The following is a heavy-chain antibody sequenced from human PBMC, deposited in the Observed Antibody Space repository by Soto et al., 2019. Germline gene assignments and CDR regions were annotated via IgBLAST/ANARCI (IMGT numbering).Heavy chain of an antibody. CDR3: AREPSI. V-gene: IGHV4-31*01. CDR1: GGSIRSGGYF. Sequence: QVQLQESGPGLVKPSQTLSLTCTVSGGSIRSGGYFWNWIRQHPVKRLEWIGYIYYSGGTYYNPSLKSPVTISVDTSKNQFSLKQSSVTAAYTAVYYDAREPSIWGQGTLVTVAS. CDR2: IYYSGGT. J-gene: IGHJ1*01.